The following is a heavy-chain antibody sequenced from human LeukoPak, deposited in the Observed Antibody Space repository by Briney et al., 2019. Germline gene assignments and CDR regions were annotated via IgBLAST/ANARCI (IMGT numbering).Heavy chain of an antibody. CDR3: AREGATTTVTMDAFDI. J-gene: IGHJ3*02. CDR1: GGSISSYTYY. Sequence: SETLSLTCTVSGGSISSYTYYWGWIRQPPGKGLEWIGTIYYSGSTYYNPSLKSRVTISVDRSKNQFSLKLSSVTAADTAVYYCAREGATTTVTMDAFDIWGQGTMVTVSS. D-gene: IGHD4-17*01. CDR2: IYYSGST. V-gene: IGHV4-39*07.